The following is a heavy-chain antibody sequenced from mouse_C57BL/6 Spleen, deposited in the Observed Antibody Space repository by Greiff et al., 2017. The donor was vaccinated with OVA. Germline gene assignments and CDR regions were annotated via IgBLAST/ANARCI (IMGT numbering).Heavy chain of an antibody. CDR1: GFSLSTFGMG. V-gene: IGHV8-8*01. CDR2: IWWDDDK. J-gene: IGHJ2*01. Sequence: QVTLKESGPGILQPSQTLSLTCSFSGFSLSTFGMGVGWIRQPSGMGLEWLAHIWWDDDKYYNPALKSRLTISKDTSKHQVFLKIAIADSADDATYYCARVQGTGGEFDYWGQGTTLTVSS. CDR3: ARVQGTGGEFDY. D-gene: IGHD4-1*01.